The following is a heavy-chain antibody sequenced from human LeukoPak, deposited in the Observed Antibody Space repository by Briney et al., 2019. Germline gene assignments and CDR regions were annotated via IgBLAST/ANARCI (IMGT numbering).Heavy chain of an antibody. CDR2: IFGSGGSP. CDR1: GFTFGSYA. CDR3: GKTTVGYSSGQKPAWPVDY. V-gene: IGHV3-23*01. Sequence: GGSLRLSCEASGFTFGSYAMYWVRQGPGKGLGWVAGIFGSGGSPHYADSVKGRFTISRDNSQNMVYLHINSLRAEDTAVYYCGKTTVGYSSGQKPAWPVDYWGQGTLVTVSS. D-gene: IGHD5-18*01. J-gene: IGHJ4*02.